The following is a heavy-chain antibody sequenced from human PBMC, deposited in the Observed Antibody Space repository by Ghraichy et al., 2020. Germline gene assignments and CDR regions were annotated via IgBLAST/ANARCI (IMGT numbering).Heavy chain of an antibody. V-gene: IGHV3-7*01. J-gene: IGHJ6*02. CDR2: IKQDGSEK. D-gene: IGHD5-12*01. CDR1: GFSFSGYW. Sequence: GGSLRLSCAASGFSFSGYWMSWARQAPGKGLEWVASIKQDGSEKIYVDSVKGRFTISRDNARNSLYLQMNSLRAEDTAMYYCAKNIVATGKNLYYYYGMDVWGQGTTVTVSS. CDR3: AKNIVATGKNLYYYYGMDV.